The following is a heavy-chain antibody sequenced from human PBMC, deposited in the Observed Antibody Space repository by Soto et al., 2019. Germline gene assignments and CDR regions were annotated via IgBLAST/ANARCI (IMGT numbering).Heavy chain of an antibody. CDR2: IYHTGTT. CDR1: GGSISSIDYF. CDR3: VSQRTTVPTQAYFDY. J-gene: IGHJ4*02. V-gene: IGHV4-30-4*01. D-gene: IGHD4-17*01. Sequence: SETLSLTCSVSGGSISSIDYFWSWIRQPPGKGLEWIGFIYHTGTTYYNPSLRSRVTISVDTSKNRFSLSLNSVTASDTAVYFCVSQRTTVPTQAYFDYWGPGALVTVSS.